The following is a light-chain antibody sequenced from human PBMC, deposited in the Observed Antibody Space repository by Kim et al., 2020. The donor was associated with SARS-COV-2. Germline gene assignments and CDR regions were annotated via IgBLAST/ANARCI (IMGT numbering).Light chain of an antibody. V-gene: IGKV3-15*01. Sequence: SPGEKVTPSRRASQSVSNNLARYQQKPGQAPGLLIYGASTRATGIPGRFSGSGSGTEFTLTISSLQSEDFAVYYCQEYNNWPSLTFGGGTKVDIK. CDR3: QEYNNWPSLT. CDR1: QSVSNN. J-gene: IGKJ4*01. CDR2: GAS.